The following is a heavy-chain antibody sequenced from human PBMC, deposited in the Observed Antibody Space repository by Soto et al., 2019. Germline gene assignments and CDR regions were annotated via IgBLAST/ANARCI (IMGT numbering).Heavy chain of an antibody. D-gene: IGHD7-27*01. J-gene: IGHJ4*02. CDR2: ISYDGSNK. Sequence: QVQLVESGGGVVQPGRSLRLSCAASGFTFSSYGMHWVRQAPGKGLEWVAVISYDGSNKYYADSVKGRFTISRDNSKTTLYLQMNSLRAEDTAVYYCAKASRLLGISYWGQGTLVTVSS. CDR3: AKASRLLGISY. V-gene: IGHV3-30*18. CDR1: GFTFSSYG.